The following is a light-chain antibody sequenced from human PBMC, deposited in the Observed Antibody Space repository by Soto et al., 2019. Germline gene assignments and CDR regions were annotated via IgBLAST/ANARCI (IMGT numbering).Light chain of an antibody. CDR2: DSS. V-gene: IGKV3-11*01. CDR1: QSVRRY. Sequence: EIVLTQSPATLSLSPGERATLSCRASQSVRRYLAWYHQKPGQAPRLLIYDSSNRAAGIPARFSGSGSGTDFTLTISSLEPEDFAIYYCQQRSDWPLTFGGGTNVEI. J-gene: IGKJ4*01. CDR3: QQRSDWPLT.